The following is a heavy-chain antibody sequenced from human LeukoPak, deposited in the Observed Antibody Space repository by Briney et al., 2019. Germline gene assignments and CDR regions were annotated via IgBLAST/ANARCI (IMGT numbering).Heavy chain of an antibody. V-gene: IGHV3-73*01. CDR1: GFTFSGAD. D-gene: IGHD3-10*01. CDR3: IHYGSGSYSTDY. CDR2: IRSKGNKYAT. J-gene: IGHJ4*02. Sequence: QPGGSLRLSCATSGFTFSGADMHWVRQVSGKGLEWVGRIRSKGNKYATEYAASVKGRFTISRDDSENTAYLQMNSLKTEDTAVYYCIHYGSGSYSTDYWGQGTQVTVSS.